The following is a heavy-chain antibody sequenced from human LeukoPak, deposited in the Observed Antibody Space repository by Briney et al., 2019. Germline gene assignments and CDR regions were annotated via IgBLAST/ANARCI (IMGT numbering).Heavy chain of an antibody. J-gene: IGHJ4*02. CDR2: ISGSGGST. D-gene: IGHD6-13*01. Sequence: GGSLRLSCAASGFTFSSYAMSWVRQAPGKGLEWVPAISGSGGSTYYADSVKGRFTISRDNSKNTLYLQMNSLRAEDTAVYYCAKDTDSSSWVDYWGQGTLVTVSS. CDR3: AKDTDSSSWVDY. CDR1: GFTFSSYA. V-gene: IGHV3-23*01.